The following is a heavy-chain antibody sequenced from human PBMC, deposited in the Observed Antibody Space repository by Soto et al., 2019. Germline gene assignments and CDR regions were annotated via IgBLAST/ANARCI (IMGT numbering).Heavy chain of an antibody. CDR3: AHGSGSYDYYGMDV. D-gene: IGHD3-10*01. Sequence: SETLSLTCTVSGGSISSSSYYWGWIRQPPGKGLEWIGSIYYSGSTYYNPSLKSRVTISVDTSKNQFSLKLSSVTAADTAVYYCAHGSGSYDYYGMDVWGQGTTVTVSS. J-gene: IGHJ6*02. CDR2: IYYSGST. V-gene: IGHV4-39*01. CDR1: GGSISSSSYY.